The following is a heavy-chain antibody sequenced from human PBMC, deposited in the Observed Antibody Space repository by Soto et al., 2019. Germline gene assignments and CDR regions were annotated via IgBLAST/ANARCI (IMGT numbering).Heavy chain of an antibody. D-gene: IGHD3-10*01. Sequence: SGPTLVNPTQTLTLTCTFSGFSLTTSGVGVGWIRQPPGKALEWLAVISWNDDKRYSPSLKSRLIINKDTSKNQVVLTMTTLDPVDTATYYCARRRGAFDFWGQGILATVSS. CDR3: ARRRGAFDF. J-gene: IGHJ4*02. V-gene: IGHV2-5*01. CDR1: GFSLTTSGVG. CDR2: ISWNDDK.